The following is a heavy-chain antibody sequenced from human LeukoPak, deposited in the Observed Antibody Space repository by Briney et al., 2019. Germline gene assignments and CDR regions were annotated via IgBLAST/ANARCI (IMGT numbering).Heavy chain of an antibody. CDR1: GGSISSGDYY. V-gene: IGHV4-30-4*01. Sequence: PSQTLSLTCTVSGGSISSGDYYWSWIRQPPGKGLEWIGYIYYSGSTYYNPSPKSRVTISVDTSKNQFSLKLSSVTAADTAVYYCARDDGRNWFDPWGQGTLVTVSS. D-gene: IGHD5-24*01. CDR2: IYYSGST. J-gene: IGHJ5*02. CDR3: ARDDGRNWFDP.